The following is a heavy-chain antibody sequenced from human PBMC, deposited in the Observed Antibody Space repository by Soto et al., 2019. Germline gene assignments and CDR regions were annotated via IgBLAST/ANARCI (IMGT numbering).Heavy chain of an antibody. CDR1: GYTFTSYG. V-gene: IGHV1-18*01. D-gene: IGHD3-16*02. Sequence: QVQLVQSGAEVKKPGASVKVSCKASGYTFTSYGISWVRQAPGQGLEWMGWISAYNGNTNYAQKLQGRVTMTTDTSTSTAYMELRSLRSDDTAVYYWARIQDSADYDYIWGSYPPAGFDAFDIWGQGTMVTVSS. CDR3: ARIQDSADYDYIWGSYPPAGFDAFDI. CDR2: ISAYNGNT. J-gene: IGHJ3*02.